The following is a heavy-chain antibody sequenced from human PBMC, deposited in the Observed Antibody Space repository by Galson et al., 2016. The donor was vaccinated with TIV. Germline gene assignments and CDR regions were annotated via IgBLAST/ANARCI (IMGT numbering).Heavy chain of an antibody. J-gene: IGHJ6*03. CDR3: AKDRGRSTTSSYMDV. D-gene: IGHD2-2*01. Sequence: SVKVSCKAAGGTFSSYSISWVRQAPGQGLEWMGRIIPILDITHYAQNFQGRVTMTADKSTSTATMELNSLRSEDTAIYYCAKDRGRSTTSSYMDVWGKGTTVTISS. CDR2: IIPILDIT. V-gene: IGHV1-69*04. CDR1: GGTFSSYS.